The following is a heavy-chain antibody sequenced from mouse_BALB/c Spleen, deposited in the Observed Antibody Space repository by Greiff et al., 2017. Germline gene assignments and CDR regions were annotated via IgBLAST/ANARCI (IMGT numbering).Heavy chain of an antibody. CDR2: ISDGGSYT. J-gene: IGHJ2*01. Sequence: EVKLVESGGGLVKPGGSLKLSCAASGFTFSDYYMYWVRQTPEKRLEWVATISDGGSYTYYPDSVKGRFTISRDNAKNNLYLQMSSLKSEDTAMYYCARGPYYDYDGDYFDYWGQGTTLTVSS. V-gene: IGHV5-4*02. D-gene: IGHD2-4*01. CDR3: ARGPYYDYDGDYFDY. CDR1: GFTFSDYY.